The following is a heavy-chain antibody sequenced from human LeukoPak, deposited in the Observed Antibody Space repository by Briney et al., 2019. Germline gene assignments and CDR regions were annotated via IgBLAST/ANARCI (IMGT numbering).Heavy chain of an antibody. V-gene: IGHV3-48*03. D-gene: IGHD3-10*01. Sequence: PGGSLRPSCAASGFIFSDYEMNWVRQAQGKGMERDSYISSSGNTIYSADSVKGRFTISRDNVKNSLYLQMNSLRAEDTALYYCARGHSGSGIYPDYWGQGTLVTVSS. J-gene: IGHJ4*02. CDR3: ARGHSGSGIYPDY. CDR1: GFIFSDYE. CDR2: ISSSGNTI.